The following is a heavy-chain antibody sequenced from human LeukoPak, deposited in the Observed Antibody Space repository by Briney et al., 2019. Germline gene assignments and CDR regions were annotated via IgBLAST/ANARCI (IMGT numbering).Heavy chain of an antibody. J-gene: IGHJ4*02. Sequence: PGGSLRLSCAASGFTFSNAWMSWVRQAPGKGLEWVGCIKSKTDGGTTDYAAPVKGRFTISRDDSKNTLYLQMNSLTTEDTAVYFCAHRDTTMVRVDYWGQGTLVTVSS. CDR2: IKSKTDGGTT. D-gene: IGHD5-18*01. CDR3: AHRDTTMVRVDY. V-gene: IGHV3-15*01. CDR1: GFTFSNAW.